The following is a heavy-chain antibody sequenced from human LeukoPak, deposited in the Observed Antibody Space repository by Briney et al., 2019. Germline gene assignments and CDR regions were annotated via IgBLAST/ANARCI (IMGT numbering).Heavy chain of an antibody. CDR2: IYDSGST. D-gene: IGHD3-22*01. Sequence: PSETLSLTCAVSGGSISSGGYSWSWIRQPPGKGLEWIVYIYDSGSTYYNPALKSRVTISVNRSKNQFSLKLSSVTAADTAVYYCARALSLPYYYDSTWAFDIWGQGTMVTVSS. V-gene: IGHV4-30-2*01. CDR3: ARALSLPYYYDSTWAFDI. J-gene: IGHJ3*02. CDR1: GGSISSGGYS.